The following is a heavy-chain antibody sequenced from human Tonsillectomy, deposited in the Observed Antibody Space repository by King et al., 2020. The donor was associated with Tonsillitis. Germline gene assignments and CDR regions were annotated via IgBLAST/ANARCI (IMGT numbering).Heavy chain of an antibody. J-gene: IGHJ3*02. V-gene: IGHV4-59*01. Sequence: QLQESGPGLVKPSDNLSLTCTVSGGSIGTYYWSWIRQPPGKGLEWIGYIYDSVTPNYDPSLKSRVTISVDTSKNQFSLKLRSVTAADTAVYYCAREFGLWGSNVFDIWGQGKMVTVSS. D-gene: IGHD3-10*01. CDR1: GGSIGTYY. CDR2: IYDSVTP. CDR3: AREFGLWGSNVFDI.